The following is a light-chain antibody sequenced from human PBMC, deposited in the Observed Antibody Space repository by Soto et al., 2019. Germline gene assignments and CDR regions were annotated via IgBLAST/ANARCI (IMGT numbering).Light chain of an antibody. CDR2: LGS. CDR1: QSLLHSNGYNY. J-gene: IGKJ4*01. Sequence: DIVMNQSPLSLPVTPGEPASISCRSSQSLLHSNGYNYLDWYLQKPGQSPQLLIDLGSNRASGVPDRFSGSGSDTDFTLKISRVDAEDVGVYYCMQALLALTFGGGKKVEIK. CDR3: MQALLALT. V-gene: IGKV2-28*01.